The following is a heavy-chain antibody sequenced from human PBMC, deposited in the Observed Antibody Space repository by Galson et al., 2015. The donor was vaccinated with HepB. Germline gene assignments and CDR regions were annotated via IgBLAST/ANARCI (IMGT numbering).Heavy chain of an antibody. D-gene: IGHD3-16*01. J-gene: IGHJ3*01. V-gene: IGHV1-3*01. CDR2: INAVNGYT. CDR3: ARDLGRGLGLRTFDV. Sequence: SVKVSCKVSGDSFTTFAIHWLRQAPGQRPEWMGWINAVNGYTRYSQEFQGRVTITRDTSASSAYMDLSSLTSEDTAVYYCARDLGRGLGLRTFDVWGQGTMVIVSS. CDR1: GDSFTTFA.